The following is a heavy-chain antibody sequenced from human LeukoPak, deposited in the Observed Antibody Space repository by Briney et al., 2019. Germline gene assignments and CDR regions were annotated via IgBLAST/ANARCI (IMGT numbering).Heavy chain of an antibody. D-gene: IGHD2-8*01. J-gene: IGHJ4*02. CDR1: GCTFSSYA. Sequence: GGSLRLSCAAAGCTFSSYAMSWVRQAPGKGLEWVSAISGSGGSTYYADSVKGRFTISRDNSKNTLYLQMNSLRAEDTAVYYCAKAYCTNGVCPPGYFDYWGQGTLVTVSS. CDR3: AKAYCTNGVCPPGYFDY. V-gene: IGHV3-23*01. CDR2: ISGSGGST.